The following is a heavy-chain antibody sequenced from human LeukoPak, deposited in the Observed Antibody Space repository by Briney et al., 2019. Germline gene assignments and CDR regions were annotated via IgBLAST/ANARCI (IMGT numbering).Heavy chain of an antibody. D-gene: IGHD2-21*02. Sequence: SETLSLTCTVSSDSVSGYYWSWIWQPPGKGLEWLGYIYSSGSTNYNPSLNSRVTISVDTSKNQFSLKLSSVTAADTAVYYCARFAYCGGHCWYYFDYWGQGTLVTVSS. CDR1: SDSVSGYY. V-gene: IGHV4-59*02. CDR2: IYSSGST. J-gene: IGHJ4*02. CDR3: ARFAYCGGHCWYYFDY.